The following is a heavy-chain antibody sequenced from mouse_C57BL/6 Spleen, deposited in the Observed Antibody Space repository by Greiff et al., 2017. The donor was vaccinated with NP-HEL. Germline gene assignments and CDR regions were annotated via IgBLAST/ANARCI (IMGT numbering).Heavy chain of an antibody. J-gene: IGHJ1*03. V-gene: IGHV1-69*01. Sequence: VQLQQPGAELVMPGASVKLSCKASGYTFTSYWMHWVKQRPGQGLEWIGEIDPSDSYTNYNQKFKGKSTLTVDKSSSTAYMQLSSLTSEDSAVYYCARNYGSRDWYFDVWGTGTTVTVSS. D-gene: IGHD1-1*01. CDR1: GYTFTSYW. CDR2: IDPSDSYT. CDR3: ARNYGSRDWYFDV.